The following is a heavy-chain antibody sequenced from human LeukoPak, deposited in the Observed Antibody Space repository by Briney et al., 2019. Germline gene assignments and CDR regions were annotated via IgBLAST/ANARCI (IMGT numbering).Heavy chain of an antibody. CDR3: AKDPGYGGNHPAGTFDY. CDR2: IWYDGSNK. Sequence: PGGSLRLSCAASGFTFSSYGMHWVRQAPGKGLEWVAVIWYDGSNKYYADSVKGRFTISRDNSKNTLYLQMNSLRAEDTAVYYCAKDPGYGGNHPAGTFDYWGQGTLVTVSS. J-gene: IGHJ4*02. CDR1: GFTFSSYG. D-gene: IGHD4-23*01. V-gene: IGHV3-33*06.